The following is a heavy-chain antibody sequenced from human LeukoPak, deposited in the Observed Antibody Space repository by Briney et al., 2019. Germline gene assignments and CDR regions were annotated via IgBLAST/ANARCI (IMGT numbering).Heavy chain of an antibody. J-gene: IGHJ5*02. D-gene: IGHD3-10*01. CDR2: INPNSGGT. V-gene: IGHV1-2*06. CDR3: AREPMVRDFNWFDP. Sequence: GASVKVSCKASGYAFTGYYIHWVRQAPGQGHEWMGRINPNSGGTNYAQKFQGRVTMTRDTSISTAYMELSRLTSDDTAVYYCAREPMVRDFNWFDPWGQGTLVTVSS. CDR1: GYAFTGYY.